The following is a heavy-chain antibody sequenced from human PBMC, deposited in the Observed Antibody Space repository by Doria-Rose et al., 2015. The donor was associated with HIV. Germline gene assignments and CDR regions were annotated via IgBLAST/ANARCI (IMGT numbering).Heavy chain of an antibody. V-gene: IGHV2-26*01. D-gene: IGHD6-13*01. CDR3: ARIKSSRWYHKYYFDF. J-gene: IGHJ4*02. Sequence: ESGPVLVKPTETLTLTCTVSGVSLSSPGMGVSWIRQPPGKALEWLANIFSDDERSYKTSLKSRLTIPRGTSESQVVLTMTDMDPVDTATYYCARIKSSRWYHKYYFDFWGQGTLVIVSA. CDR1: GVSLSSPGMG. CDR2: IFSDDER.